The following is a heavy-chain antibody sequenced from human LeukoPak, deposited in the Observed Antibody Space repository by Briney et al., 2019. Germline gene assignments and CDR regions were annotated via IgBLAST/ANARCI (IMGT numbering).Heavy chain of an antibody. CDR3: ARHDFWSGFDY. D-gene: IGHD3-3*01. Sequence: SEALSLTCTVSGRSIDNYYWGWIRQSPGKGLEYIAYIFYNGRTNYNLSLKSRVTISVDTSKNQFSLKLNYVTAADTAVYYCARHDFWSGFDYWGQGALVTVSS. V-gene: IGHV4-59*08. CDR2: IFYNGRT. CDR1: GRSIDNYY. J-gene: IGHJ4*02.